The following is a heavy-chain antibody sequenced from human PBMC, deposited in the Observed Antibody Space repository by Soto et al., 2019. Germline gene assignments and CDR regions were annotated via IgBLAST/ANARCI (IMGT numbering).Heavy chain of an antibody. CDR2: ISSSSDYI. Sequence: GSLRLSCAASGFTFSSCSMNWVRQAPGKGLEWVSSISSSSDYIYYADSVEGRFTISRDNAKSSLYLQMNSLRAEDTAVYYCARDAVAGNHYYGMDVWGQGTTVTVSS. D-gene: IGHD6-19*01. CDR3: ARDAVAGNHYYGMDV. CDR1: GFTFSSCS. V-gene: IGHV3-21*01. J-gene: IGHJ6*02.